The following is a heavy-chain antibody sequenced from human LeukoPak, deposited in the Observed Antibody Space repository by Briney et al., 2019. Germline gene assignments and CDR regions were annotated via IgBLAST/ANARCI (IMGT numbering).Heavy chain of an antibody. D-gene: IGHD2-2*01. J-gene: IGHJ4*02. V-gene: IGHV1-18*01. CDR1: GYTFTSYG. Sequence: ASVKVSCKASGYTFTSYGISWVRQAPGQGLEWMGWISAYNGNTNYAQKLQGRVTMTTDTSTSTAYMELRGLRSDDTAVYYCATSQYQLGFDYWGQGTLVTVSS. CDR2: ISAYNGNT. CDR3: ATSQYQLGFDY.